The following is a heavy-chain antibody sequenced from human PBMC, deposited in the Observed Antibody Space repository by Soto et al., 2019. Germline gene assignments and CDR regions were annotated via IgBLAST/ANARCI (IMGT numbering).Heavy chain of an antibody. CDR3: ARHGITGSYYDAFDI. CDR2: IKYSGTT. CDR1: STSIASSPCD. J-gene: IGHJ3*02. Sequence: SVTLSLACSVISTSIASSPCDRESTRQPPGKGLEWIASIKYSGTTFYNPSLKSRVTLSVDTSKNQFALKLSSVTAAETAVYYCARHGITGSYYDAFDIWGQGTMVS. D-gene: IGHD1-26*01. V-gene: IGHV4-39*01.